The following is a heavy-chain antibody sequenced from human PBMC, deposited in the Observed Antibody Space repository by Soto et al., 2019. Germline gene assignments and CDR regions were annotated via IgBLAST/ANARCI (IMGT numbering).Heavy chain of an antibody. D-gene: IGHD6-6*01. CDR2: IYYSGST. CDR1: GGSISSSSYY. Sequence: QLQLQESGPGLVKPSETLSLTCTVSGGSISSSSYYWGWIRQPPGKGLEWFGSIYYSGSTYYNPSLKSRVTISVDTSKNQFSLKLSSVTAADTAVYYCARQGAALEFDYWGQGTLVTVSS. V-gene: IGHV4-39*01. J-gene: IGHJ4*02. CDR3: ARQGAALEFDY.